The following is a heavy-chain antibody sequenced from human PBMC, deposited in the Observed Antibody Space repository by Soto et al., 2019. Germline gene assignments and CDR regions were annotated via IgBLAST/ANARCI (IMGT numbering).Heavy chain of an antibody. CDR1: GGTFSSYS. CDR3: ARVPADPELYYYYGMDV. Sequence: SVKVSCKASGGTFSSYSISWVRQAPGQGLEWMGGIIPIFGTANYAQKFQGRVTITADESTSTAYMELSSLRSEDTAVYYCARVPADPELYYYYGMDVWGQGTTVTVSS. D-gene: IGHD2-2*01. J-gene: IGHJ6*02. V-gene: IGHV1-69*13. CDR2: IIPIFGTA.